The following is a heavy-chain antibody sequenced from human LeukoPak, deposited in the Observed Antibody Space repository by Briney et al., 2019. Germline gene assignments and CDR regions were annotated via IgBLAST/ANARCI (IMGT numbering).Heavy chain of an antibody. CDR1: GFTFSSYG. CDR2: ISYHGSNK. CDR3: AKDGNVIVQYFDY. D-gene: IGHD2/OR15-2a*01. V-gene: IGHV3-30*18. J-gene: IGHJ4*02. Sequence: GGSLRLSCAASGFTFSSYGMHWVRQAPGKGLEWVAVISYHGSNKYYADSVKGRFTISRDNSKNTLYLEMNRQRAEDTAVYYCAKDGNVIVQYFDYWGQGTLVTVSS.